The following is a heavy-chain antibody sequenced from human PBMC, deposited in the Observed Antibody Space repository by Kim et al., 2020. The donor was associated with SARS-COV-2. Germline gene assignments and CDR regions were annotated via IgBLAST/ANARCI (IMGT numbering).Heavy chain of an antibody. CDR2: ICSKTYGGKT. CDR3: TRSGARRAVPENFDY. V-gene: IGHV3-49*03. D-gene: IGHD6-19*01. Sequence: GGSLRLSCTASGFTFGDYVMNWFRQAPGKGLEWVGFICSKTYGGKTEYAASVKGRFTISSDDSKSIAYLQMNSLKTEDTAVYYCTRSGARRAVPENFDYWGQGTLVTVSS. J-gene: IGHJ4*02. CDR1: GFTFGDYV.